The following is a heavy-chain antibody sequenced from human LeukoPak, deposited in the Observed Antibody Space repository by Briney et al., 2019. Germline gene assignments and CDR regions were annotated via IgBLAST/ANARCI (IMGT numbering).Heavy chain of an antibody. CDR1: GLHFSGTA. CDR2: ISSSSSYI. J-gene: IGHJ4*02. CDR3: ARARYDYFDY. Sequence: GGSLRLSCAASGLHFSGTAMSWVRQAPGKGLEWVSSISSSSSYIYYADSVKGRFTISRDNAKNSLYLQMNSLRAEDTAVYYCARARYDYFDYWGQGTLVTVSS. V-gene: IGHV3-21*01. D-gene: IGHD2-15*01.